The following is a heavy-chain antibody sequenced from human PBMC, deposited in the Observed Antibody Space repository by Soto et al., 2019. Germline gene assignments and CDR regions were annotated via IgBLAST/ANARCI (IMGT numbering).Heavy chain of an antibody. CDR3: AREEFYGSARDY. D-gene: IGHD3-10*01. CDR1: GGSVSSGDYY. Sequence: TLSLTCTVSGGSVSSGDYYWSWIRQPPGKGLEWIAYIYYSGSAYYNPSLKSRVTISVDTSKNQFSLKLSSVTAADTAVYYCAREEFYGSARDYWGQGTLVTVSS. V-gene: IGHV4-30-4*01. J-gene: IGHJ4*02. CDR2: IYYSGSA.